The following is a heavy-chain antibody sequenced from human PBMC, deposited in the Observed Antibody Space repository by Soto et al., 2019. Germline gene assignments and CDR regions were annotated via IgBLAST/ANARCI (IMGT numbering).Heavy chain of an antibody. Sequence: GGSLRLSCAASGFTFNSYSMNWVRQAPGKGLEWLSYITSSSSTIYYADSVKGRFTISRDNAKNSLYLQMNSLRDEDTAVYYCARDELMYGSGQFDYWGQGTLVTVSS. CDR1: GFTFNSYS. V-gene: IGHV3-48*02. CDR3: ARDELMYGSGQFDY. CDR2: ITSSSSTI. D-gene: IGHD6-19*01. J-gene: IGHJ4*02.